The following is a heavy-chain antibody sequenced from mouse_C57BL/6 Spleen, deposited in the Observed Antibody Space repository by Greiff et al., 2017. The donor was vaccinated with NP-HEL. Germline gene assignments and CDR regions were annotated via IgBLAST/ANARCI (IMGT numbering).Heavy chain of an antibody. Sequence: VQLQQPGAELVKPGASVKLSCKASGYTFTSYWMHWVKQRPGQGLEWIGMINPNSGSTNNNEKFKSKATLTVDKSSSTAYMQLSSLTSEDSAVYYCETAQATFAYWGQGTLVTVSA. CDR2: INPNSGST. V-gene: IGHV1-64*01. J-gene: IGHJ3*01. D-gene: IGHD3-2*02. CDR1: GYTFTSYW. CDR3: ETAQATFAY.